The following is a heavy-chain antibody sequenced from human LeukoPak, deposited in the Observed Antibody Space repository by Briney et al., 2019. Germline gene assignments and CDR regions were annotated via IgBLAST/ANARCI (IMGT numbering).Heavy chain of an antibody. CDR1: GFTFSSYW. CDR3: ARVNADFDY. V-gene: IGHV3-7*01. CDR2: IKQDAGEK. Sequence: GGSLRLSCAGSGFTFSSYWMSWVRQAPGKGLEWVANIKQDAGEKYYVDSVKGRFTISRDNAKNSLYLQMNSLRAEDTAVYYCARVNADFDYWGQGTLVTVSS. J-gene: IGHJ4*02.